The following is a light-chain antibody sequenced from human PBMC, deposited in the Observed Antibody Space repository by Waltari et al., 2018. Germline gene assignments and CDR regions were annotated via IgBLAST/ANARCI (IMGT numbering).Light chain of an antibody. V-gene: IGKV3-15*01. CDR3: QQYNNWPPLT. CDR1: QSVSSN. Sequence: EIVMTQSPATLSVSPGERATLSCRASQSVSSNLAWYQQKPGQAPRLLIYGASTRATGIPARFSGGGSGTECTLAISRLQSEDVAVYYCQQYNNWPPLTFGGGTKVEIK. CDR2: GAS. J-gene: IGKJ4*01.